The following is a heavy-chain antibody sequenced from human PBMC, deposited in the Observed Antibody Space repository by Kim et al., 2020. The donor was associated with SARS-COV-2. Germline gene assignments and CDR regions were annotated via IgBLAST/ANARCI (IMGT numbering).Heavy chain of an antibody. CDR2: IYYSGST. CDR1: GGSISSGGYY. V-gene: IGHV4-31*03. CDR3: ARSHFDWLLSGGMDV. D-gene: IGHD3-9*01. Sequence: SETLSLTCTVSGGSISSGGYYWSWIRQHPGKGLEWIGYIYYSGSTYYNPSLKSRVTISVDTSKNQFSLKLSSVTAADTAVYYCARSHFDWLLSGGMDVWGQGTTVTVSS. J-gene: IGHJ6*02.